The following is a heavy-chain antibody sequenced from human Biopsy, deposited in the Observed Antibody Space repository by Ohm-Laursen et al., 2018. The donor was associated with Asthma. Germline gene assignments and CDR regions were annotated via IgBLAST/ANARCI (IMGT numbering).Heavy chain of an antibody. CDR3: ARDRRVRFLEWPPAMDV. D-gene: IGHD3-3*01. CDR1: GASISGGVYY. Sequence: SQTLSLTCTVSGASISGGVYYWSWIRQHPGKGLEWIGYIYYSGTTYYNPSLKSRVTISVDTSKNQFSLKLTSVTAADTAVYYCARDRRVRFLEWPPAMDVWGQGTTVTVSS. V-gene: IGHV4-31*03. J-gene: IGHJ6*02. CDR2: IYYSGTT.